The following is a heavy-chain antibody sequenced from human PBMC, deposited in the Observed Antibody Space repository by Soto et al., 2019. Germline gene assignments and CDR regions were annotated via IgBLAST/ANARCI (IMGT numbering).Heavy chain of an antibody. Sequence: SVKVSCKASGGTFSSYAISWVRQAPGQGLEWMGGIIPIFGTANYAQKFQGRVTITADESTSTAYMELSSLRSEDTAVYYCARDRVGIRFLEWLPSAYYYYGMDVWGQGTTVTVS. J-gene: IGHJ6*02. CDR2: IIPIFGTA. CDR1: GGTFSSYA. V-gene: IGHV1-69*13. D-gene: IGHD3-3*01. CDR3: ARDRVGIRFLEWLPSAYYYYGMDV.